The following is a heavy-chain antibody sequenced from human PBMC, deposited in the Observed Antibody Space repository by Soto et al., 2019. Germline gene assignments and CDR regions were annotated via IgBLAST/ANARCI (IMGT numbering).Heavy chain of an antibody. V-gene: IGHV3-30*18. CDR1: GFTFSSYG. D-gene: IGHD6-6*01. Sequence: QVQLVESGGGVVQPGRSLRLSCAASGFTFSSYGMHWVRQAPGKGLEWVAVISYDGSNKYYADSVKGRFTISRDNSKNTLYLQMNSLRAEDTAVYYCAKDSVRDIAARDVQPFYYYYGMDVWGQGTTVTVSS. CDR2: ISYDGSNK. CDR3: AKDSVRDIAARDVQPFYYYYGMDV. J-gene: IGHJ6*02.